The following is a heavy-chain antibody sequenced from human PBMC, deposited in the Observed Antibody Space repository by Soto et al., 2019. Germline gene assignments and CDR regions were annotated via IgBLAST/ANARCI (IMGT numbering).Heavy chain of an antibody. J-gene: IGHJ6*02. CDR3: SSNTAYSNYHRHGPGGYYSGMDV. CDR2: IIPIFGTA. Sequence: SVKVSYKASGGTFSSYAVSWVRQAPGQGLEWMGGIIPIFGTANYAQKLQGSVSMTRATATSTVYMELSSLRSEDTAVYDCSSNTAYSNYHRHGPGGYYSGMDVWRQGTRLSISS. V-gene: IGHV1-69*05. D-gene: IGHD4-4*01. CDR1: GGTFSSYA.